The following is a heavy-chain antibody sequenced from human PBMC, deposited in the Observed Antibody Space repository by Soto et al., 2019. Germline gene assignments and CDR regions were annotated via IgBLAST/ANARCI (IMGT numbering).Heavy chain of an antibody. Sequence: KATEPLSLTCTVSGGSVRSGTYSWSWVRHPPGKGLEWIGYIYYSGTTHYNPSLKSRVTISVDTSKKQFSLKLTSVTAADTAVYYCARERTGDPTFFDYWGRGTLVTVSS. V-gene: IGHV4-61*01. D-gene: IGHD3-16*01. CDR1: GGSVRSGTYS. CDR2: IYYSGTT. J-gene: IGHJ4*02. CDR3: ARERTGDPTFFDY.